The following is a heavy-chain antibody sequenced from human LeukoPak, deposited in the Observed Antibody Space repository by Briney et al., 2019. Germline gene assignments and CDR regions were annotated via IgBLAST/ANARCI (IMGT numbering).Heavy chain of an antibody. CDR1: GFTFSDYY. CDR2: ISSSGSTI. CDR3: AGEHIVVMTAPPP. V-gene: IGHV3-11*04. Sequence: GGSLRLSCADSGFTFSDYYMSGIRQAPGKGLEWVSYISSSGSTIYYADSVKGRFTISRDNAKNSLYLQMNSLRAEDTAVYYCAGEHIVVMTAPPPWGQGTLVTVSS. J-gene: IGHJ5*02. D-gene: IGHD2-21*02.